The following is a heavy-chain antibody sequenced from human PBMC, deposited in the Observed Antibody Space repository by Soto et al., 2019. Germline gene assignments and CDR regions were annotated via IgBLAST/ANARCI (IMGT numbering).Heavy chain of an antibody. V-gene: IGHV1-69*02. D-gene: IGHD3-10*01. CDR2: IIPILGIA. CDR3: ARGDYYGSGTVSDY. CDR1: GGTFSSYT. J-gene: IGHJ4*02. Sequence: QVQLVQSGAEVKKPGSSVKVSCKASGGTFSSYTISWVRQAPGQGLEWMGRIIPILGIANYAQKFQGRVTITADKPTSTAYMELSSLRSEDTAVYYCARGDYYGSGTVSDYWGQGTLVTVSS.